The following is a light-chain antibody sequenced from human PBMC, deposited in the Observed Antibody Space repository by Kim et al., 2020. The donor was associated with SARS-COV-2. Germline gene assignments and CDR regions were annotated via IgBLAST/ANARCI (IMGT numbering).Light chain of an antibody. CDR1: QSISSW. V-gene: IGKV1-5*01. J-gene: IGKJ5*01. Sequence: ASVGDRVTITCRASQSISSWLAWYQQKPGKAPKLLIYDASSLESGVPSRFSGSGSGTEFTLTISSLQPDDFATYYCQQYNSYAITFGQGTRLEIK. CDR3: QQYNSYAIT. CDR2: DAS.